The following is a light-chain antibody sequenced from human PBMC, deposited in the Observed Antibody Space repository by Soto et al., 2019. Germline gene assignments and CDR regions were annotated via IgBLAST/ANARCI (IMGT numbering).Light chain of an antibody. CDR2: AAS. V-gene: IGKV1-17*03. J-gene: IGKJ2*01. Sequence: DIQMTQSPSALSSSIGDRVTITCRASQGISNYLAWFQQKPGNVPKRLIYAASSLASGVPARFSGSGSGTEFTLTISSLEPEDFATYYCLQHSSYPGTFGQGTKVEIK. CDR3: LQHSSYPGT. CDR1: QGISNY.